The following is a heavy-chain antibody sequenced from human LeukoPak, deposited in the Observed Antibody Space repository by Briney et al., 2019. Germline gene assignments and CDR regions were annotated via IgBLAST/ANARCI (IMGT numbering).Heavy chain of an antibody. Sequence: SETLSLTCTVSGGSISSYYWSWIRQPPGKGLEWIGYIYYSGSTNYNPSLKSRVTISVDTSKNQFSLKLSSVTAADTAVYYCARVHYDSSGYYYFDYWGQGTLVTVSS. V-gene: IGHV4-59*12. CDR3: ARVHYDSSGYYYFDY. D-gene: IGHD3-22*01. CDR2: IYYSGST. J-gene: IGHJ4*02. CDR1: GGSISSYY.